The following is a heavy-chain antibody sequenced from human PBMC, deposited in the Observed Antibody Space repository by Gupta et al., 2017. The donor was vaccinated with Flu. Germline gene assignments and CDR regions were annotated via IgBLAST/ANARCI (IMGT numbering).Heavy chain of an antibody. CDR2: ISSSSSYI. V-gene: IGHV3-21*01. J-gene: IGHJ5*02. CDR1: GFTFSSYS. CDR3: ARLPAAAGSWFDP. Sequence: EVQLVESGGGLVKPGGSLRLSCAASGFTFSSYSMNWVRQAPGKGLEWVSSISSSSSYIYYADSVKGRFTISRDNAKNSLYLQMNSLRAEDTAVYYCARLPAAAGSWFDPWGQGTLVTVSS. D-gene: IGHD6-13*01.